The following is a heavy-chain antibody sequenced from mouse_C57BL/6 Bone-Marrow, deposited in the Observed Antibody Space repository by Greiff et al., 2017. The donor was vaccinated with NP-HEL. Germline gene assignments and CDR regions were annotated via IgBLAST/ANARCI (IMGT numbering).Heavy chain of an antibody. J-gene: IGHJ4*01. D-gene: IGHD1-1*01. CDR3: ARFYYYGRDAMDY. Sequence: QVQLQQSGPELVKPGASVKISCKASGYAFSSSWMNWVKQRPGKGLEWIGRIYPGDGDTNYNGKFKGKATLTADKSSSTAYMQLSSLTSEDSAVYFCARFYYYGRDAMDYWGQGTSVTVSS. CDR1: GYAFSSSW. V-gene: IGHV1-82*01. CDR2: IYPGDGDT.